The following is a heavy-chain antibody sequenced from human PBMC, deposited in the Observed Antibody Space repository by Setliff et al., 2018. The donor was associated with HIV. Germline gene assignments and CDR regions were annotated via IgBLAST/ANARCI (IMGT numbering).Heavy chain of an antibody. J-gene: IGHJ4*02. CDR3: ARLSGLYYYDSSGYMAIWDS. CDR1: GYSFSSYW. D-gene: IGHD3-22*01. V-gene: IGHV5-51*01. CDR2: IYPGDSDT. Sequence: GESLKISCKGSGYSFSSYWIAWVRQMPGKSLDWMGIIYPGDSDTKYSPSFQGQVTISADKSINTAYLQWSSLEASDTAIYYCARLSGLYYYDSSGYMAIWDSWGQGTLVTVSS.